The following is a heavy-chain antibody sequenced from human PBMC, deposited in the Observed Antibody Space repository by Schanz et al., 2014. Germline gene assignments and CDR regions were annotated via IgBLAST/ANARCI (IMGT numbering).Heavy chain of an antibody. J-gene: IGHJ4*02. Sequence: QVHLVQSGAEVKKPGASVKVSCKASGYNITSNDVTWVRQATGQGLEWMGWISAYNGNTNYAQKLQGRVTVTSDTSTSTVYMELSGLRSEDTAVYYCAGAFDSSGYYFDYWGQGTLVTVSS. D-gene: IGHD3-22*01. V-gene: IGHV1-18*01. CDR3: AGAFDSSGYYFDY. CDR2: ISAYNGNT. CDR1: GYNITSND.